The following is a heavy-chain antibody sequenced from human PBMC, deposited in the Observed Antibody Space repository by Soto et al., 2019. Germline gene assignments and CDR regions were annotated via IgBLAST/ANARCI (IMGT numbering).Heavy chain of an antibody. Sequence: PSETLSLTCTVSGGSIISYSWSWIRQPPGKGLEWIGYIYYSGSTNYNPSLKSRVTISVDTSKNQFSLKLSSVTAADTAVYYCARGGTDCSGGSCYSQNTVFDYWGQGTLVTVSS. CDR1: GGSIISYS. CDR2: IYYSGST. CDR3: ARGGTDCSGGSCYSQNTVFDY. J-gene: IGHJ4*02. V-gene: IGHV4-59*01. D-gene: IGHD2-15*01.